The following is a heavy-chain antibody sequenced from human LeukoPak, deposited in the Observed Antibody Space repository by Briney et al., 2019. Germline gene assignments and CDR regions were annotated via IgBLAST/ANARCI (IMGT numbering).Heavy chain of an antibody. J-gene: IGHJ6*03. CDR1: GGSISSGSYY. V-gene: IGHV4-61*02. D-gene: IGHD1-14*01. CDR3: ARATRNNYYYYYYMDV. Sequence: PSETLSLTCTVSGGSISSGSYYWSWIRPPAGKGLEWIGRIYTSGSTNYNPSLKSRVTISVDTSKNQFSLKLSSVTAADTAVYYCARATRNNYYYYYYMDVWGKGTTVTVSS. CDR2: IYTSGST.